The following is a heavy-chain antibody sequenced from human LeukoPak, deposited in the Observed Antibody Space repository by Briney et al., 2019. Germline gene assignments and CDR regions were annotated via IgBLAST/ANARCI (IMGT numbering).Heavy chain of an antibody. CDR3: ARSGELRLAPGRFDY. Sequence: GGSLRLSCAASGFTFSSYSMNWVRQAPGKGLEWVSYISSSSSTIYYADSVKGRFTISRDNAKNSLYLQMNSLRAEDTAVYYCARSGELRLAPGRFDYWGQGTLVTVSS. V-gene: IGHV3-48*01. J-gene: IGHJ4*02. CDR1: GFTFSSYS. D-gene: IGHD6-19*01. CDR2: ISSSSSTI.